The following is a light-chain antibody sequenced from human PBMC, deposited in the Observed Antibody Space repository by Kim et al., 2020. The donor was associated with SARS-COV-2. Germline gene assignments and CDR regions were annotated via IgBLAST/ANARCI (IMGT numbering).Light chain of an antibody. CDR2: YDD. Sequence: RQRVTLSCSGSSSNIGNNAVNWYQQLPGKAPKLLIYYDDLLPSGVSDRFSGSKSGTSASLAISGLQSEDEADYYCATWDDRLNGWVFGGGTKLTVL. V-gene: IGLV1-36*01. J-gene: IGLJ3*02. CDR3: ATWDDRLNGWV. CDR1: SSNIGNNA.